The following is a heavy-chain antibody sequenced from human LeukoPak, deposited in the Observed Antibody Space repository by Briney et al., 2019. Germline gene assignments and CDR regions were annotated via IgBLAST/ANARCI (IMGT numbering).Heavy chain of an antibody. Sequence: SETLSLTCTVSGGAISSYYWSWIRQPPGKGLEWIGYIYYSGSTNYNPSLKSRVTISVDASKNQFSLKLSSVTAADTAVYYCARQRFGMDVWGKGTTVTVSS. J-gene: IGHJ6*04. CDR2: IYYSGST. V-gene: IGHV4-59*08. CDR3: ARQRFGMDV. CDR1: GGAISSYY.